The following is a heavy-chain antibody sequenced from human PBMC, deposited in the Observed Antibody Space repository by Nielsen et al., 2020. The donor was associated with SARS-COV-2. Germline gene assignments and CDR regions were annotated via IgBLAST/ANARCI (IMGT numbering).Heavy chain of an antibody. Sequence: GGSLRLSCAASGFTFSSYAMSWVRQAPGKGLEWVSAISGSGGSTYYADSVKGRFTISRDNSKNTLYLQMNSLRAEDTAVYYCAKDMLLAILGDDAFDIWGQGTMVTVSS. CDR3: AKDMLLAILGDDAFDI. V-gene: IGHV3-23*01. CDR1: GFTFSSYA. D-gene: IGHD2-8*01. CDR2: ISGSGGST. J-gene: IGHJ3*02.